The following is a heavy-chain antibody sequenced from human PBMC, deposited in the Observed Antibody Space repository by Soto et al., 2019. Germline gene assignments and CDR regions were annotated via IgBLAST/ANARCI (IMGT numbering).Heavy chain of an antibody. D-gene: IGHD2-21*02. CDR2: IMYDGVKK. CDR3: AKNGGDPYYYYYYMAV. V-gene: IGHV3-30*02. Sequence: GGSLRLSCAVSGFPFTSYGMHWVRQAPGKGLEWVAFIMYDGVKKYYADSVKGRFTISRDNSENTLYLQMNSLRTEDTAVYYCAKNGGDPYYYYYYMAVWGKGTTVTVSS. J-gene: IGHJ6*03. CDR1: GFPFTSYG.